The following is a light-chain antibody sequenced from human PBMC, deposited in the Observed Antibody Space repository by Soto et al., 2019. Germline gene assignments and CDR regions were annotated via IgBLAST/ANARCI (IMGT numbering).Light chain of an antibody. CDR1: SSNIGAGYD. CDR2: DTF. CDR3: QAYDNSLGVSVL. J-gene: IGLJ3*02. V-gene: IGLV1-40*01. Sequence: QLVLTQPPSVSGAPGQTVTISCSGRSSNIGAGYDVHGYQQLPGKVPKLVIYDTFNRPSGVPDRFSGSKSGTSASLAITGLQAEDEAEYYCQAYDNSLGVSVLFGGGTKLTVL.